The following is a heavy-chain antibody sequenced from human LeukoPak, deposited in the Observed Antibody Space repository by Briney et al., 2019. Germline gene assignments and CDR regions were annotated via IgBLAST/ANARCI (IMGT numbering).Heavy chain of an antibody. J-gene: IGHJ6*03. CDR3: ARTRGSGYYNYYYYMDV. CDR2: IYTSGST. CDR1: GGSISSGSYY. Sequence: PSETLSLTCTVSGGSISSGSYYWSWLRQPAGKGLEWFGRIYTSGSTNYNPSLKSRVTISLDTSKNQFSLKLSSVTAADTAVYYCARTRGSGYYNYYYYMDVWGKGTTVTVSS. D-gene: IGHD3-3*01. V-gene: IGHV4-61*02.